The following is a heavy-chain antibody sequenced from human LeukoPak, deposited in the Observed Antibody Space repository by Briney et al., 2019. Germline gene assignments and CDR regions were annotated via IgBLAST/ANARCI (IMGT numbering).Heavy chain of an antibody. D-gene: IGHD3-10*01. CDR2: ISGSSGDI. Sequence: GGSLRLSCAASGFTLSDHYISWIRQPPGRGLEWVSYISGSSGDIYFADSVKGRFTISRDNARNLVYLQMGSLRAEDTALYYCARGHYGLDVWGQGTTAIVSS. CDR3: ARGHYGLDV. CDR1: GFTLSDHY. V-gene: IGHV3-11*01. J-gene: IGHJ6*02.